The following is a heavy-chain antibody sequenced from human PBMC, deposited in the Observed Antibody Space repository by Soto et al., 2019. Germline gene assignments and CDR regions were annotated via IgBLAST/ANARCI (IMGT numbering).Heavy chain of an antibody. J-gene: IGHJ4*02. CDR3: ARSGVTTIDY. Sequence: EVQLVESGGGLGQPGGSLRLSCAASGFTFSSYTMNWVRQAPGKGLEWVSYISTSSNTIYYADSVKGRFTISRDNAKNSLYLQMNSLRDEDTAMYYCARSGVTTIDYWGQGTRVIVSS. V-gene: IGHV3-48*02. CDR2: ISTSSNTI. D-gene: IGHD2-21*02. CDR1: GFTFSSYT.